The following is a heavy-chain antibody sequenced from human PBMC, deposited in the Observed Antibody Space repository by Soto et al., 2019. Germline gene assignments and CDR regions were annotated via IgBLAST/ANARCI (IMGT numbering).Heavy chain of an antibody. D-gene: IGHD6-13*01. V-gene: IGHV4-59*01. CDR2: IYYSGST. J-gene: IGHJ4*02. CDR1: GGSISSYY. CDR3: ASGEQQLVQSFDY. Sequence: ETLSLTCTVSGGSISSYYWSWIRQPPGKGLEWIGYIYYSGSTNYNPSLKSRVTISVDTSKNQFSLKLSSVTAADTAVYYCASGEQQLVQSFDYWGQGTLVTVSS.